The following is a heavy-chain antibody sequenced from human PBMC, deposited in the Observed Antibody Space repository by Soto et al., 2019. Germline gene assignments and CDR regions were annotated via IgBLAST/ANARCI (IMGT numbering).Heavy chain of an antibody. V-gene: IGHV1-18*01. Sequence: ASVKVSCKASGYIFNSFGISWVRQAPGQGLEWMGWISAYTGNTKYAQNFQGRVTMTTDTSTSTAYMELRSLRSDDTAVYYCARRWATGEIDYWGQGTLVTVSS. J-gene: IGHJ4*02. D-gene: IGHD3-16*01. CDR3: ARRWATGEIDY. CDR1: GYIFNSFG. CDR2: ISAYTGNT.